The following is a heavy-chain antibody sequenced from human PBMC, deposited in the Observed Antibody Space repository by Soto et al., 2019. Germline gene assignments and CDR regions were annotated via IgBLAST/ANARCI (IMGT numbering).Heavy chain of an antibody. Sequence: QVQLVESGGGAVQPGRSLRLSCAASGFTFDSHGMHWVRQAPGKGLEWVAVISSDGNNKYYADSVKGRFTISRDNFNHILYFQMDRLRGWDTGGLFFGEGLITNSGNTGWLRGQGTLV. J-gene: IGHJ1*01. CDR1: GFTFDSHG. CDR2: ISSDGNNK. CDR3: GEGLITNSGNTGWL. V-gene: IGHV3-30*18. D-gene: IGHD3-10*01.